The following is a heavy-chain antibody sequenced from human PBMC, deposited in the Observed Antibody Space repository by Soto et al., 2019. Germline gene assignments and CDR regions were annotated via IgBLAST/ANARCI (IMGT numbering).Heavy chain of an antibody. D-gene: IGHD3-9*01. CDR1: DGFFSGYS. CDR2: INYRGGT. CDR3: ARSYYNILTGYYT. J-gene: IGHJ5*02. V-gene: IGHV4-34*01. Sequence: PSETLSLTCGVNDGFFSGYSWTWIRQSPGKGLEWIGEINYRGGTTYNPSLKSRATIEIDTSKRQFTLTLSSVTAADTALYYCARSYYNILTGYYTWGQGTQVTVSS.